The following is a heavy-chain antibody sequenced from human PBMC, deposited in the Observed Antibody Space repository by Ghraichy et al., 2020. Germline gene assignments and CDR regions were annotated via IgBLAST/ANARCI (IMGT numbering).Heavy chain of an antibody. J-gene: IGHJ3*02. Sequence: SQTLSLTCTVSGGSISSYYWSWIRQPPGKGLEWIGYIYYTGSTNYNPSLKSRVTMSVDTSKNQLSLHLTSVTAADTAVYYCARDVLGRGMSFDIWGQGTVVTVSS. CDR1: GGSISSYY. CDR3: ARDVLGRGMSFDI. CDR2: IYYTGST. V-gene: IGHV4-59*01. D-gene: IGHD3-16*01.